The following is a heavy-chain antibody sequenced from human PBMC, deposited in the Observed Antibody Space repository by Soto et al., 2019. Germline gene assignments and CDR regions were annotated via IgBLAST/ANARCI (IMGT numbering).Heavy chain of an antibody. D-gene: IGHD2-15*01. Sequence: EVQLVESGGGLVQPGGSLRLSCVVSKFTFSSSWMHWVRQGPGKGLVWVSRINSDGTYINYADSVKGRFTTSRDNAKNMLYLQMNSLRAEDTALYYCVTGWSEYWGQGTPVIVSS. V-gene: IGHV3-74*01. CDR1: KFTFSSSW. CDR3: VTGWSEY. J-gene: IGHJ4*02. CDR2: INSDGTYI.